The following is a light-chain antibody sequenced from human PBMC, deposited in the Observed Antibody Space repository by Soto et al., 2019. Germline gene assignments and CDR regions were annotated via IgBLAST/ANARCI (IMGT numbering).Light chain of an antibody. CDR3: NSYTSTNTWV. Sequence: QSALTQPASVSGSPGQSITISCTGTSSAFGSYNYVSWYQQHPGKAPKLMIYEVSNRPSGVSNRFSGSKSGNTASLTISGLQAEDEADYYCNSYTSTNTWVFGTGTKLTVL. CDR1: SSAFGSYNY. V-gene: IGLV2-14*01. CDR2: EVS. J-gene: IGLJ1*01.